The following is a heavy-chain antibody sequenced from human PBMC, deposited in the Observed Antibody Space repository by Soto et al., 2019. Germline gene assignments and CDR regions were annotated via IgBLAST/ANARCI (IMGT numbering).Heavy chain of an antibody. CDR3: TEDILPGGADV. J-gene: IGHJ6*02. CDR2: IHWNNGAT. V-gene: IGHV3-9*02. CDR1: AFSSHHHA. Sequence: SLLLACLASAFSSHHHAIHWVRQGPGKGLEWVSGIHWNNGATGYADSVKGRFTIFKDNVKNSVYLQMNSLRTDDTAFYYCTEDILPGGADVWGQGTKVTVSS. D-gene: IGHD2-2*01.